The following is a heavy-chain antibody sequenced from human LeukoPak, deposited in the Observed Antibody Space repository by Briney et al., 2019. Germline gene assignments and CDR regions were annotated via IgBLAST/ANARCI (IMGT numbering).Heavy chain of an antibody. CDR3: ARGDGSSGRRTFDY. J-gene: IGHJ4*02. D-gene: IGHD6-19*01. V-gene: IGHV6-1*01. CDR1: GDSVSSNSAA. CDR2: TYYRSKWYN. Sequence: SQTLSLTCALSGDSVSSNSAAWNWLRQSPSRGLEWLGRTYYRSKWYNDYAVSVKSRITINPDTSKNQFSLQLNSVTPEDTAVYYCARGDGSSGRRTFDYWGQGTLVTVSS.